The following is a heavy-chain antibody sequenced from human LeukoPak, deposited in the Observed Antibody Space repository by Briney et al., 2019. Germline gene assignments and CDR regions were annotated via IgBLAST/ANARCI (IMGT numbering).Heavy chain of an antibody. J-gene: IGHJ4*02. CDR3: ARAGWIITSGIDY. CDR2: IYHIGST. D-gene: IGHD3-10*01. CDR1: GYSTSRGYY. V-gene: IGHV4-38-2*01. Sequence: PSETLSLTCGVSGYSTSRGYYWAWIRQPPGKGLEWIGTIYHIGSTYYTPSLGSRVTISVDTSKNEFSLNLKSVTAADTAVYYCARAGWIITSGIDYWGQGALVTVSS.